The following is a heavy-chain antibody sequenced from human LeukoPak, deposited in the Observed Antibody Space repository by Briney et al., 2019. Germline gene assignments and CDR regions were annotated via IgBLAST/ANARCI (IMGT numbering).Heavy chain of an antibody. D-gene: IGHD5-24*01. CDR1: GFSFNTYA. V-gene: IGHV3-64*01. Sequence: GGSLRLSCAASGFSFNTYAMHWVRQAPGKGLEYVSAINYNGDSTYYANSVKGRFTISRDNSKKTLFLQMGSLRAEDAAVYYCARDSGGDTYNDYFDSWGQGTLVTVSS. CDR3: ARDSGGDTYNDYFDS. J-gene: IGHJ4*02. CDR2: INYNGDST.